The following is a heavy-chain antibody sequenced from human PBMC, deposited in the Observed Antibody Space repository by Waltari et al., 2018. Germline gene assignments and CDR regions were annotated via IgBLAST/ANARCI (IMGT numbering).Heavy chain of an antibody. CDR1: GGSFSGYY. CDR3: ARSHWGIYGDYVGDY. V-gene: IGHV4-34*01. CDR2: INHSGST. Sequence: QVQLQQWGAGLLKPSETLSLTCAVYGGSFSGYYWSWIRQPPGKGLEWIGEINHSGSTNYNASLKSRVTISVDTSKNQFSLKLSSVTAADTAVYYCARSHWGIYGDYVGDYWGQGTLVTVSS. J-gene: IGHJ4*02. D-gene: IGHD4-17*01.